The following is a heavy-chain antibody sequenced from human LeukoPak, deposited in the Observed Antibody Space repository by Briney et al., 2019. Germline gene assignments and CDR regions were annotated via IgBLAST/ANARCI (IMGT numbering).Heavy chain of an antibody. CDR1: GFTFSSYA. CDR2: ISYDGSNK. Sequence: PGGSLRLSCAASGFTFSSYAMHWVRQAPGKGLEWVAVISYDGSNKYYADSVKGRFTISRDNSKNTLYLQMNSLRAEDTAVYYCARDSSSWLGGTFDYWGQGTLVTVSS. J-gene: IGHJ4*02. CDR3: ARDSSSWLGGTFDY. D-gene: IGHD6-13*01. V-gene: IGHV3-30-3*01.